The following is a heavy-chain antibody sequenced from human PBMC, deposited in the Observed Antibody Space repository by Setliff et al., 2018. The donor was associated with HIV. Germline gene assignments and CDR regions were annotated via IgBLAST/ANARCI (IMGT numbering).Heavy chain of an antibody. Sequence: QPGGSLRLSCAASGFTVRDTHMTWVRQAPGKGLEWVSFIYSDGRTYYAESVKGRFTISRDDSKNTLYLQMHSLRVDDTAAYYCAKGVKWLAPWGQGIQVTVSS. CDR1: GFTVRDTH. V-gene: IGHV3-53*01. CDR2: IYSDGRT. D-gene: IGHD3-16*01. CDR3: AKGVKWLAP. J-gene: IGHJ5*02.